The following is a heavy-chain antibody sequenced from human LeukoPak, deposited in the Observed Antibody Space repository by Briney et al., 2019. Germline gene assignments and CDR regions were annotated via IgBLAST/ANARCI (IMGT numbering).Heavy chain of an antibody. Sequence: GGSLRLSCAASGFTFSDYYMSWIRQAPGKGLEWVSYISSSGSTIYYADSVKGRFTISRDNAKNSLYLQMNSLRAEDTAVYYCAKLAYGSSWALNAEYFQHWGQGTLVTVSS. J-gene: IGHJ1*01. CDR2: ISSSGSTI. CDR3: AKLAYGSSWALNAEYFQH. CDR1: GFTFSDYY. D-gene: IGHD6-13*01. V-gene: IGHV3-11*01.